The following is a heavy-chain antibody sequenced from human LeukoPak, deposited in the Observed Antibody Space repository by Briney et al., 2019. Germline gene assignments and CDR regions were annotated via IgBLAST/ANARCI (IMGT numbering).Heavy chain of an antibody. V-gene: IGHV3-64*01. J-gene: IGHJ4*02. CDR3: ARVDLLGYDY. D-gene: IGHD1-26*01. CDR2: ISSNGGST. Sequence: GSLRLSCAASGFTFSSYAMHWVRQAPGKGLEYVSAISSNGGSTLYANSVKGRFTISRDNSKNTLYLQMGSLRAEDMAVYYCARVDLLGYDYWGQGTLVTVSS. CDR1: GFTFSSYA.